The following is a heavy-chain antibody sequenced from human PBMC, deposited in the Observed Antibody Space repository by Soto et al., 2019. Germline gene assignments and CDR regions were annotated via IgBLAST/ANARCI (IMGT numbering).Heavy chain of an antibody. CDR2: IHDRGNT. D-gene: IGHD3-3*01. V-gene: IGHV4-59*11. Sequence: SVTYIFSYVAIRGLDWTWIRQRPTQGLGVLGYIHDRGNTNYTPALESRVSISVDTSKNELSLKLSSVTAADTAMYYCARVVRDSLRGFPTKNWLDPWGQGTLVTVS. CDR1: YVAIRGLD. J-gene: IGHJ5*02. CDR3: ARVVRDSLRGFPTKNWLDP.